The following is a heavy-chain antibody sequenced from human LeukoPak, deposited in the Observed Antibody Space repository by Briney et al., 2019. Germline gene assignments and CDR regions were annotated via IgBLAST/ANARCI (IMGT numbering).Heavy chain of an antibody. V-gene: IGHV3-7*01. CDR1: GFTFNSYW. CDR2: IKQDGSEK. D-gene: IGHD3-3*01. Sequence: GGSLRLSCAASGFTFNSYWMSWVRQAPGKGLEWVANIKQDGSEKYYVDSVKDRFTISRDNAKNSLYLQMNSLRAEDTAVYYCARDDPTLFWSGSPFYWGQGTLVTVSS. CDR3: ARDDPTLFWSGSPFY. J-gene: IGHJ4*02.